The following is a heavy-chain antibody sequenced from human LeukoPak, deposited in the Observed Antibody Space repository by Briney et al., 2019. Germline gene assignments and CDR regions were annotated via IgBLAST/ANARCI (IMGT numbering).Heavy chain of an antibody. J-gene: IGHJ4*02. CDR1: GFTFTNYA. V-gene: IGHV3-23*01. D-gene: IGHD6-19*01. CDR2: IYGSGGST. CDR3: AKTPYSNGWYYFDA. Sequence: GGSLRLSCAASGFTFTNYAMTWVRQAPGKGLEWISVIYGSGGSTYYADSVKGRFTISRDNSKNTLYLQMNSLRAEDTAVYYCAKTPYSNGWYYFDAWGQGTLVTVPS.